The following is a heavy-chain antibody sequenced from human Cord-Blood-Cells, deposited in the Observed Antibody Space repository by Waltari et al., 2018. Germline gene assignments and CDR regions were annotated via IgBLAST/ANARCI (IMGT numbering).Heavy chain of an antibody. J-gene: IGHJ4*02. V-gene: IGHV3-30*02. CDR3: ATSTLGVFDY. CDR2: IRYDGSNK. Sequence: QVQLVESGGGVVQPGGSLRLSCAASGVTFSSYGRTWVRQAPGKGLEWVAFIRYDGSNKYYADSVKGRFTISRDNSKNTLYLQMNSLRAEDTAVYYCATSTLGVFDYWGQGTLVTVSS. D-gene: IGHD1-26*01. CDR1: GVTFSSYG.